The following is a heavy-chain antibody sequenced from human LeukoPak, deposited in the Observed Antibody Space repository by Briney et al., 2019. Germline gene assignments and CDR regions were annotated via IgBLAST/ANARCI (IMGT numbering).Heavy chain of an antibody. Sequence: AASVKVSCKASGYTFTGYYMHWVRQAPGQGLEWVGWINPNSGGTNYAQKFQGRVTMTRDTSISTAYMELSRLRSDDTAVYYCARPPGDYDSSGYASDYWGQGTLVTVSS. CDR3: ARPPGDYDSSGYASDY. V-gene: IGHV1-2*02. CDR1: GYTFTGYY. D-gene: IGHD3-22*01. J-gene: IGHJ4*02. CDR2: INPNSGGT.